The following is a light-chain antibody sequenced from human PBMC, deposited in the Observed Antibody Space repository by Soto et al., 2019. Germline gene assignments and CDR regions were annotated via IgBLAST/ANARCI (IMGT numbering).Light chain of an antibody. CDR3: QHYNSYSEA. V-gene: IGKV1-5*03. CDR2: KAS. Sequence: DNQMTQSPSTLSGSVVDRVTITFRASQTISSWLAWYQQKPGKATKLLIYKASTLKSGVPSRFSGSGSGTEFTLTIRRLQPDDFATYSCQHYNSYSEAVGQGPKVDIK. CDR1: QTISSW. J-gene: IGKJ1*01.